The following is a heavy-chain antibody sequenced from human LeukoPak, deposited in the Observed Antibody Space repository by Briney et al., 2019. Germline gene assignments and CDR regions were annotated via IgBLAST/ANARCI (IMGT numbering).Heavy chain of an antibody. CDR1: GGSISSGGYY. CDR3: ARDHDYGGNRGDY. J-gene: IGHJ4*02. Sequence: TSETLSLTCTVSGGSISSGGYYWSWIRQPPGKGLEWIGYIYHSGSTYYNPSLKSRVTISVDRSKNQFSLKLSSVTAADTAVYYCARDHDYGGNRGDYWGQGTLVTVSS. D-gene: IGHD4-23*01. CDR2: IYHSGST. V-gene: IGHV4-30-2*01.